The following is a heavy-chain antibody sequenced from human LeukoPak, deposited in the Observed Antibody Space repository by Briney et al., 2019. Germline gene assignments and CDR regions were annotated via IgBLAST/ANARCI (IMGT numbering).Heavy chain of an antibody. V-gene: IGHV4-34*01. CDR2: INHSGST. CDR1: GGSFSGHY. D-gene: IGHD2-2*02. J-gene: IGHJ3*02. CDR3: ARGGGLLVVPAAIQGRRGAFDI. Sequence: SETLSLTCAVYGGSFSGHYWSWIRQPPGKGLEWIGEINHSGSTNYNPSLKSRVTISVDTSKNQFSLKLSSVTAADTAVYYCARGGGLLVVPAAIQGRRGAFDIWGQGTMVTVSS.